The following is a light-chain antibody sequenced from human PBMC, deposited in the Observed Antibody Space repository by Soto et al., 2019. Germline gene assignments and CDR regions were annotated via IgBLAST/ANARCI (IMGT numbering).Light chain of an antibody. J-gene: IGKJ4*01. V-gene: IGKV3-20*01. CDR3: QQYGYPQLT. CDR1: QSISSNY. CDR2: GAS. Sequence: IVLTQSPGTLSLSPGETVTLSCRASQSISSNYVAWFQHKPGQAPRLLSYGASSRAPGIPERFSGSGSGTDFSLTINRLEPEDSAVFYCQQYGYPQLTFGGGTKVEIK.